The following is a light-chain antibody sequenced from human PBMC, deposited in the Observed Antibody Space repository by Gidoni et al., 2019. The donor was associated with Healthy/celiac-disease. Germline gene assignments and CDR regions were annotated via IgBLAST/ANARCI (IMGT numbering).Light chain of an antibody. CDR2: GAS. CDR3: QQYNNWPPLT. J-gene: IGKJ4*01. CDR1: QSVSSN. Sequence: EIVMTQSPATLSVSPGERATLSCRVSQSVSSNLAWYQQKPGQAPRLLISGASTRATGIPARFSGSGSGAEFTLTISSLQSEDFAVYYCQQYNNWPPLTFGGGTKVEIK. V-gene: IGKV3-15*01.